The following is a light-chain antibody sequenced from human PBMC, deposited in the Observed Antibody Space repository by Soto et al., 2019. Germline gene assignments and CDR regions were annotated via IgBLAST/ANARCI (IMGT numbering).Light chain of an antibody. V-gene: IGKV3-20*01. Sequence: EIVLSQSPVIVSLSPGERATLSCRASQTVDNFLAWYQLKPGKAPRLLIYDATKRASGIPVRFTGSGSGTDFTLTISRLEPEDFAVYYCLHYGSTPWSFGQGTKVDIK. CDR2: DAT. CDR1: QTVDNF. J-gene: IGKJ1*01. CDR3: LHYGSTPWS.